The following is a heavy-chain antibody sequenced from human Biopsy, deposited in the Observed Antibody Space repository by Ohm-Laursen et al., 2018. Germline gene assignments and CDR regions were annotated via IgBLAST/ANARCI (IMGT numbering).Heavy chain of an antibody. CDR1: GGSVRSLSYY. Sequence: PSETLSLTCSVSGGSVRSLSYYWSWVRQSPGKGLDWIGHIYYNGNTKYDPSLKSRVTISLDTSKNQVSLKLNSVTAADRAVYYCAASPSYMIFDFWGQGTLVIVSS. V-gene: IGHV4-61*01. CDR2: IYYNGNT. D-gene: IGHD3-16*01. CDR3: AASPSYMIFDF. J-gene: IGHJ4*02.